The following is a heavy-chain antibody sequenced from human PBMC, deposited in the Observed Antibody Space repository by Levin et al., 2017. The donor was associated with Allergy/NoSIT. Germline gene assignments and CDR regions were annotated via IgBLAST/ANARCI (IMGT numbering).Heavy chain of an antibody. Sequence: GESLKISCAASGFTFSGSAIHWVRQASGKGLEWVGRINSKSNSYATSYSASVKGRFTISRDDSKNTAYLQMNSLKTEDTAVYYCSRLPHPRATTADWGQGTLVTVSS. J-gene: IGHJ4*02. CDR2: INSKSNSYAT. D-gene: IGHD1-1*01. V-gene: IGHV3-73*01. CDR1: GFTFSGSA. CDR3: SRLPHPRATTAD.